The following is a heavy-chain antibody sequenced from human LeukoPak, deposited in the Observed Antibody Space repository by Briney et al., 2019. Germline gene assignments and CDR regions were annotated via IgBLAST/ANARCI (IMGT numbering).Heavy chain of an antibody. CDR1: GFTFSSYG. D-gene: IGHD3-22*01. J-gene: IGHJ4*02. V-gene: IGHV3-30*03. CDR3: ARDGRITMIVVAIYFDY. CDR2: ISYDGSNK. Sequence: HPGGSLRLSCAASGFTFSSYGMHWVRQAPGKGLEWVAVISYDGSNKYYADSVKGRFTISRDNSKNTLYLQMNSLRAEDTAVYYCARDGRITMIVVAIYFDYWGQGTLVTVSS.